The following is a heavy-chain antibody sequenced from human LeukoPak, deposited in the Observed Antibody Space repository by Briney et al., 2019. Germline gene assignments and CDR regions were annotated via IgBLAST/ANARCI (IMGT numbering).Heavy chain of an antibody. V-gene: IGHV3-30*02. D-gene: IGHD3-16*01. CDR1: GFTFSSYG. J-gene: IGHJ1*01. CDR2: IRYDGSNK. Sequence: GGSPRLSCAASGFTFSSYGMHWVRQAPGKGLEWVAFIRYDGSNKYYTDSARGRFTISRDNFKNTLSLQVNSLRAEDTAMYYCAKDDDWGRYKHWGQGTLVTVSS. CDR3: AKDDDWGRYKH.